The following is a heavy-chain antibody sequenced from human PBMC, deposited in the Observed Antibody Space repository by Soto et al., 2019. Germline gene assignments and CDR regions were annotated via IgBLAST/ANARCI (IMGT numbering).Heavy chain of an antibody. Sequence: EVQLLESGGGLVGPGGSLRLSCAASGFTFSNYAMNWVRQAPGKGLECVSVISGSGGSAYYADSVQGRFTISRDNSKNTLYMQMNSLRAEDTAVYYCAKDRGLLLRGSDHWGQGTLVTVSS. CDR1: GFTFSNYA. V-gene: IGHV3-23*01. D-gene: IGHD2-15*01. CDR2: ISGSGGSA. J-gene: IGHJ4*02. CDR3: AKDRGLLLRGSDH.